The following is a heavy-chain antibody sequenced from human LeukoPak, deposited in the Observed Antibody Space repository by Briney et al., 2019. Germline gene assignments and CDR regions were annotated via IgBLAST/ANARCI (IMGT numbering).Heavy chain of an antibody. J-gene: IGHJ4*02. Sequence: SGPALVKPTQTLTLTCTFSGFSLSTSGMRVSWIRQPPGKALEWLARIDWDDDKFYSTSLKTRLTISKDTSKNQVVLTMTNMDPVDTATCYCARGQKLRAFDYWGQGTLVTVSS. D-gene: IGHD3-10*01. CDR2: IDWDDDK. CDR1: GFSLSTSGMR. V-gene: IGHV2-70*04. CDR3: ARGQKLRAFDY.